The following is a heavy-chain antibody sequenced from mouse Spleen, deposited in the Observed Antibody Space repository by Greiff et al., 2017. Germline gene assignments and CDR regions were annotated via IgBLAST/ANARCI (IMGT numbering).Heavy chain of an antibody. Sequence: QVQLQQSGPGLVQPSQSLSITCTVSGFSLTSYGVHWVRQSPGKGLEWLGVIWSGGSTDYNAAFISRLSISKDNSKSQVFFKMNSLQADDTAIYYCARGSYSSYWYFDVWGTGTTVTVSS. J-gene: IGHJ1*03. CDR2: IWSGGST. CDR3: ARGSYSSYWYFDV. V-gene: IGHV2-2*01. D-gene: IGHD1-1*02. CDR1: GFSLTSYG.